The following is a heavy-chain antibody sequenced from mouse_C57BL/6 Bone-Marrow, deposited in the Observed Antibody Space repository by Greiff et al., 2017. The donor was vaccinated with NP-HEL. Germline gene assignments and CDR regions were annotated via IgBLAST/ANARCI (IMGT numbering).Heavy chain of an antibody. CDR3: ARYYYGSRYAMDY. Sequence: QVQLQQSGAELVKPGASVKLSCKASGYTFTSYWMHWVKQRPGQGLEWIGMIHPNSGSTNYNEKFKSKATLTVDKSSSTAYMQLSSLTSEDSAVYYCARYYYGSRYAMDYWGQGTSVTVSS. J-gene: IGHJ4*01. V-gene: IGHV1-64*01. CDR2: IHPNSGST. CDR1: GYTFTSYW. D-gene: IGHD1-1*01.